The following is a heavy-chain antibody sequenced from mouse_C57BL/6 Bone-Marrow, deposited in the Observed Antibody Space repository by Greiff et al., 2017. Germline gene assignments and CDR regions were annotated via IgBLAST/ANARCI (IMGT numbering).Heavy chain of an antibody. D-gene: IGHD1-1*01. CDR3: ARSGYGSSYLAWFAY. CDR1: GYTFTSYW. J-gene: IGHJ3*01. Sequence: QVQLQQSGAELVKPGASVKLSCKASGYTFTSYWMHWVQQRPGQGLEWIGMIHPNSGSTNYNEKFKSKATLTVDKSSSTAYMQLSSLTSEDSAVYYCARSGYGSSYLAWFAYWGQGTLVTVSA. CDR2: IHPNSGST. V-gene: IGHV1-64*01.